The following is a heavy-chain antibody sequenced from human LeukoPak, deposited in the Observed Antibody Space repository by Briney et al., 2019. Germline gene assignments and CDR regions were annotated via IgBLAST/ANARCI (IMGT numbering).Heavy chain of an antibody. CDR2: VSGSGGST. V-gene: IGHV3-23*01. CDR1: GFTFSSYA. Sequence: GGSLRLSCAASGFTFSSYAMSWVRQAPGKGLEWVSAVSGSGGSTYYADSVKGRFTISRDNSKNTLYLQMNSLRAEDTAVYYCAKDSSKGWYVYWGQGTLVTVSS. D-gene: IGHD6-13*01. CDR3: AKDSSKGWYVY. J-gene: IGHJ4*02.